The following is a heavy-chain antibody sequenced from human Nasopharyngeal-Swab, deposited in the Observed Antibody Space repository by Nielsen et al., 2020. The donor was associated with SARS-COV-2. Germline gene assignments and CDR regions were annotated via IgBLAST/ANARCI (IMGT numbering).Heavy chain of an antibody. Sequence: GESLKISCVASTLTFSSDAMNWFRQAPGKGLVWVSTLTDDGRHTFHADSLRGRFTISRDNSKNTLYLQMTNLSAEDTAVYYCVKHTGNYYGSSDFWGQGTLVTVSS. CDR3: VKHTGNYYGSSDF. CDR1: TLTFSSDA. D-gene: IGHD3-10*01. J-gene: IGHJ4*02. V-gene: IGHV3-23*01. CDR2: LTDDGRHT.